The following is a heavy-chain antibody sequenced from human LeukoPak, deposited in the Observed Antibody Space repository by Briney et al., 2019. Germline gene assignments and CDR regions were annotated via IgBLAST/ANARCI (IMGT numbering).Heavy chain of an antibody. CDR2: IIPIFGTA. Sequence: GASVKVSCKASGGTFSSYANSWVRQAPGQGLEWMGGIIPIFGTANYAQKFQGRVTITADESTSTAYMELSSLRSEDTAVYYCAREGYCSSTSCHVGFDYWGQGTLVTVSS. CDR1: GGTFSSYA. CDR3: AREGYCSSTSCHVGFDY. D-gene: IGHD2-2*01. J-gene: IGHJ4*02. V-gene: IGHV1-69*01.